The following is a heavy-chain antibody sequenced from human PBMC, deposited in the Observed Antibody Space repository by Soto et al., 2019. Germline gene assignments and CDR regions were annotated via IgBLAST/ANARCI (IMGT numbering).Heavy chain of an antibody. Sequence: GGSLRLSCAASGFTFSSYAMSWVRQAPGKGLEWVSAISGSGGSTYYADSVKGRFTISRDNPKNTLYLQMNSLRAEDTAVYYCAKDFYGGNSGDYYYYGMDVWGQGTTVTVSS. J-gene: IGHJ6*02. CDR2: ISGSGGST. V-gene: IGHV3-23*01. CDR1: GFTFSSYA. CDR3: AKDFYGGNSGDYYYYGMDV. D-gene: IGHD4-17*01.